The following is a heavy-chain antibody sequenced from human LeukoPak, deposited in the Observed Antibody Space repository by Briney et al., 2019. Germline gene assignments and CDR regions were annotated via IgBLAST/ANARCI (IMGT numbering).Heavy chain of an antibody. CDR2: IFYTGRT. J-gene: IGHJ5*02. V-gene: IGHV4-59*08. Sequence: PSETLSLTCTVSGASITTYWWSWIRQPPGEGLEWIAYIFYTGRTNYNPSLKSRVTISVDTSKNQVSLKLSSVTAADTAVYYCARHSSITGGRLSGYWLDPWGQGTLVTVSS. CDR1: GASITTYW. D-gene: IGHD7-27*01. CDR3: ARHSSITGGRLSGYWLDP.